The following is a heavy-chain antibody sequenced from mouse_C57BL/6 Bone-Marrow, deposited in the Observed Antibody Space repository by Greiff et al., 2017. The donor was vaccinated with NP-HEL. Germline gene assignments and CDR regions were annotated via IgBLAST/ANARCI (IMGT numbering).Heavy chain of an antibody. D-gene: IGHD1-1*01. J-gene: IGHJ4*01. CDR2: IDPENGDT. CDR3: TDYGPPMDY. Sequence: VQLQQSGAELVRPGASVKLSCTASGFNIKNDYMHWVKQRPEQGLEWIGWIDPENGDTEYASKFQGKATITADTSSNTAYLQLSSLTSEDTAVYYCTDYGPPMDYWGQGTSVTVSS. CDR1: GFNIKNDY. V-gene: IGHV14-4*01.